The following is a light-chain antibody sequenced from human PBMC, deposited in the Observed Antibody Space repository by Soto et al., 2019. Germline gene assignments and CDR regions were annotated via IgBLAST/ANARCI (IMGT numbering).Light chain of an antibody. CDR3: QQYGSSPKT. J-gene: IGKJ1*01. CDR1: QSVNSNY. CDR2: GAS. Sequence: EIVLTQSPGTLSLSPGERATHSCRASQSVNSNYLAWYQQKPGQAPRLLIYGASSRATGIPDRFSGNGSGTDFTLTISRLEPEDFAVYYCQQYGSSPKTFGQGTKVDIK. V-gene: IGKV3-20*01.